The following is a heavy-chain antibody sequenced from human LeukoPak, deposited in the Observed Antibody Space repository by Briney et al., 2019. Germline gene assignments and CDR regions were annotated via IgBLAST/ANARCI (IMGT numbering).Heavy chain of an antibody. D-gene: IGHD2-15*01. J-gene: IGHJ4*02. CDR2: ISYDGSNK. Sequence: GGSLRLSCAASGFTFSSYDMHWVRQAPGKGLEWVAVISYDGSNKYYADYVKGRFTISRDNSKNTLYLQMNSLRAEDTAVYYCARDDRYCSGGSCFARSHNFDYWGQGTLVTVSS. CDR1: GFTFSSYD. CDR3: ARDDRYCSGGSCFARSHNFDY. V-gene: IGHV3-30*04.